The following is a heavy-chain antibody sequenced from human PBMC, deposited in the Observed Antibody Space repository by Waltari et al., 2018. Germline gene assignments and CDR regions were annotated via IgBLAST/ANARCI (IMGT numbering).Heavy chain of an antibody. V-gene: IGHV3-21*01. CDR1: EFLFSNNN. J-gene: IGHJ4*02. CDR2: ISSSSNYI. Sequence: EVQLVESGGGLVKPGGSLRLSCAATEFLFSNNNMNWVRQAPGKGLEWVSSISSSSNYIYYAHSVKGRFTISRDNAKNSLYLQMNSLRGEDTAVYYCAKGFPTPYYFDYWGQGALVTVSS. CDR3: AKGFPTPYYFDY.